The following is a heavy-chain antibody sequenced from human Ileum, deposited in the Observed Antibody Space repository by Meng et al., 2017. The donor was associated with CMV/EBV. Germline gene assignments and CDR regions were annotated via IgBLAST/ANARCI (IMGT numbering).Heavy chain of an antibody. CDR2: ISYSGNT. V-gene: IGHV4-61*01. J-gene: IGHJ4*02. CDR1: GGSVNSGSYY. Sequence: GSLRLSCNVSGGSVNSGSYYWTWIRQPPGKGLEWIGYISYSGNTNYNPSLKSRLTIEVDTSRNQFSLKLTSVSAADTAMYYCARETSGWSTGIDYWGQGNLV. CDR3: ARETSGWSTGIDY. D-gene: IGHD6-19*01.